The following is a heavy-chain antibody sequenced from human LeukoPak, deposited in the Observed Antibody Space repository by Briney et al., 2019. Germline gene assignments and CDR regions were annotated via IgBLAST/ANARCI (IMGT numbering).Heavy chain of an antibody. CDR1: GGSISSSSYY. V-gene: IGHV4-39*07. CDR3: ARDRTDILTTQTVDY. Sequence: SETLPLTCTVSGGSISSSSYYWGWIRQPPGKGLEWIGSIYYSGSTYYNPSLKSRVTISVDTSKNQFSLKLSSVTAADTAVYYCARDRTDILTTQTVDYWGQGTLVTVSS. CDR2: IYYSGST. D-gene: IGHD3-9*01. J-gene: IGHJ4*02.